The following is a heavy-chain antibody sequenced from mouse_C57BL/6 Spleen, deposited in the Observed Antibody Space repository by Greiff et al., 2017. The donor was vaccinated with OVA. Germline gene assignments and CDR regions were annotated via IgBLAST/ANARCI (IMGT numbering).Heavy chain of an antibody. CDR2: IDPEDGDT. V-gene: IGHV14-1*01. CDR3: TTPYYYGSSPYAMDY. D-gene: IGHD1-1*01. J-gene: IGHJ4*01. Sequence: VQLQQSGAELVRPGASVKLSCTASGFNIKDYYMHWVKQRPEQGLEWIGRIDPEDGDTEYAPKFQGKATMTADTSSNTAYLQLSSLTSADTAVYYCTTPYYYGSSPYAMDYWGQGTSVTVSS. CDR1: GFNIKDYY.